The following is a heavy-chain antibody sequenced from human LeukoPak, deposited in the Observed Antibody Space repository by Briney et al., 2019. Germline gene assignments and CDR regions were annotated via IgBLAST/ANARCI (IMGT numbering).Heavy chain of an antibody. V-gene: IGHV3-30-3*01. CDR3: ARDAAIVVVIHALDY. D-gene: IGHD3-22*01. Sequence: GGSLRLSCAASGFTFSSYAMHWVRQAPGRGLEWVAVISYDGSNKYYADSVKGRFTIPRDNSKNTLYLQMNSLRAEDTAVYYCARDAAIVVVIHALDYWGQGTLVTVSS. CDR1: GFTFSSYA. J-gene: IGHJ4*02. CDR2: ISYDGSNK.